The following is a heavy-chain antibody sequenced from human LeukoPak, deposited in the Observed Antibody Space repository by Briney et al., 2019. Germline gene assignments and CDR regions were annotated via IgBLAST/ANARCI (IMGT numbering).Heavy chain of an antibody. CDR1: GGSISSTSHY. CDR2: IYYTGST. CDR3: ARDNPGYYYGSGSSEYFQH. J-gene: IGHJ1*01. D-gene: IGHD3-10*01. V-gene: IGHV4-39*07. Sequence: PSETLSLTCAVSGGSISSTSHYWGWIRQPPGKGLEWIGSIYYTGSTYYNPSLKSRVTISVDMSKNQFSLKVTSVTAADTAVYYCARDNPGYYYGSGSSEYFQHWGQGTLVTVSS.